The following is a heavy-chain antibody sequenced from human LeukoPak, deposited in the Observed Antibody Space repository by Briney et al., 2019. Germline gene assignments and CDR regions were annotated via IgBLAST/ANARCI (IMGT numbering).Heavy chain of an antibody. CDR2: ISSSSSYI. CDR3: ARDSLRSPGGFDL. V-gene: IGHV3-21*03. J-gene: IGHJ2*01. Sequence: SGGSLRLSCAASGFTLSIYSMKWVRQAPGKGLEWVSSISSSSSYIYYADSVKGRFTISRDNAKNSLYLQMNSLRAEDTAVYYCARDSLRSPGGFDLWGRGTLVTVSS. D-gene: IGHD3-10*01. CDR1: GFTLSIYS.